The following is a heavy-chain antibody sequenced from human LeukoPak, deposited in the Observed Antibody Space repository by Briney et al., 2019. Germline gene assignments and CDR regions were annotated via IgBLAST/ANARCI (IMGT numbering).Heavy chain of an antibody. CDR2: IYYSGST. CDR1: GGSISSGDYY. J-gene: IGHJ4*02. CDR3: ARGDTAMARVDY. D-gene: IGHD5-18*01. Sequence: PSGTLSLTCTVSGGSISSGDYYWSWIRQPPGKGLEWIGYIYYSGSTYYNPSLKSRVTISVDTSKNQFSLKLSSVTAADTAVYYCARGDTAMARVDYWGQGTLVTVSS. V-gene: IGHV4-30-4*01.